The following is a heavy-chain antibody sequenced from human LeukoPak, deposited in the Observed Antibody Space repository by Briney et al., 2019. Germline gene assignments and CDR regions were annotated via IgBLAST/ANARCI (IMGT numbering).Heavy chain of an antibody. V-gene: IGHV3-48*03. J-gene: IGHJ3*02. CDR3: ARDHDWARAFDI. CDR2: IITSGSTI. CDR1: GFPFSRYE. Sequence: GGSLRPPFSGSGFPFSRYEKNWVRQAPGKGLEWVSYIITSGSTIYYADSVKGRFTISRDNAKNSLYLQMNSLRAEDAAAYYCARDHDWARAFDIWGQGTMVTVSS. D-gene: IGHD3-9*01.